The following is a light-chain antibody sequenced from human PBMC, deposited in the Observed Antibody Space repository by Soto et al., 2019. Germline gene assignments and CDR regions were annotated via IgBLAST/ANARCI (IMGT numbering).Light chain of an antibody. J-gene: IGKJ3*01. Sequence: DIQMTQSRPSLSASVGDRVTITCQASQDISNYLNWYQQKLGKAPKLLIYDASTLETGVSSRFSGSGSGTDFTLTISSLQPEDSATYYCQHFDSLPLSFGPGTKVQIK. CDR2: DAS. CDR3: QHFDSLPLS. CDR1: QDISNY. V-gene: IGKV1-33*01.